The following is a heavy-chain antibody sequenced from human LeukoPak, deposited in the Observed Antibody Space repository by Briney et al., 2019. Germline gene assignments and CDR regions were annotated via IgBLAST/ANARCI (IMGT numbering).Heavy chain of an antibody. CDR2: INPNSGGT. V-gene: IGHV1-2*02. CDR1: GYTFTSYG. CDR3: ARSRGSFDY. Sequence: ASVKVSCKASGYTFTSYGISWVRQAPGQGLEWMGWINPNSGGTNYAQKFQGRVTMTRDASISTAYMELSRLRSDDTAVYYCARSRGSFDYWGQGTLVTVSS. J-gene: IGHJ4*02. D-gene: IGHD6-19*01.